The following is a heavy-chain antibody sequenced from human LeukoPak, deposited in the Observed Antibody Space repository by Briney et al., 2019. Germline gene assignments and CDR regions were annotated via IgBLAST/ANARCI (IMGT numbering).Heavy chain of an antibody. J-gene: IGHJ4*02. Sequence: PGGSLRLSCAVSGLTVSSNYKSWPRQAPGKGLEWLSAIYSGGSTFYADSVKGRFTISRDNSKNTLYLQMNSLRAEDTAVYYCARGPYNSGSSSFYSWGQGNLVTVSS. D-gene: IGHD3-10*01. V-gene: IGHV3-53*01. CDR1: GLTVSSNY. CDR3: ARGPYNSGSSSFYS. CDR2: IYSGGST.